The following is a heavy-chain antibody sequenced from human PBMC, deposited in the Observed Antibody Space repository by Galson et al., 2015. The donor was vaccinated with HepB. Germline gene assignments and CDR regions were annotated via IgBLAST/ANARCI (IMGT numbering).Heavy chain of an antibody. V-gene: IGHV4-59*12. J-gene: IGHJ4*02. CDR1: GYYITSYY. D-gene: IGHD5-24*01. Sequence: SETLSLTCTVSGYYITSYYWSWIRQPPGKGLEFIGNIYYTGSTDYNPSFNSRVTISLDTSKSQFSLKLTSVTAADTAVYYRARGGSRGGDGYNTFDYWGQGALVTVSS. CDR2: IYYTGST. CDR3: ARGGSRGGDGYNTFDY.